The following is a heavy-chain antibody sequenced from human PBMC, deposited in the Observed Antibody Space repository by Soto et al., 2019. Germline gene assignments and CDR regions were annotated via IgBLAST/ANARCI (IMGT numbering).Heavy chain of an antibody. D-gene: IGHD1-1*01. Sequence: LRLSCAAFGLTISGKKYVAWVRQAPGKGLEWVSALYDVDGSFYADSVKGRFTTSSDSSKTTVYLQMNDLRPDDTAVYYCATWHEREHAYDVWGQGTTVTVSS. CDR3: ATWHEREHAYDV. V-gene: IGHV3-53*01. CDR1: GLTISGKKY. CDR2: LYDVDGS. J-gene: IGHJ3*01.